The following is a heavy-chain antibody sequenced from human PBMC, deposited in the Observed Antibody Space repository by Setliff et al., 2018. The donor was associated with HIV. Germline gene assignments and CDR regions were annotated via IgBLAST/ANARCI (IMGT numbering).Heavy chain of an antibody. CDR1: GGSISSGDYY. CDR2: IFHSGDT. Sequence: KTSETLSLTCTVSGGSISSGDYYWHWIRQHPEKALEWIGYIFHSGDTYYNPSLKSRISMSVDTSKNQFSLELTSLTAADTAVYYCATRPRIAARPFDYWGQGMLVTVSS. D-gene: IGHD6-6*01. CDR3: ATRPRIAARPFDY. J-gene: IGHJ4*02. V-gene: IGHV4-31*03.